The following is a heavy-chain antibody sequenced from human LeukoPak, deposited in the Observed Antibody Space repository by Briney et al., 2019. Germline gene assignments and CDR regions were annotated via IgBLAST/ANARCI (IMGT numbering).Heavy chain of an antibody. V-gene: IGHV3-49*04. CDR1: GFSFSSYW. J-gene: IGHJ4*02. Sequence: GGSLRLSCAASGFSFSSYWMSWVRQAPGKGLEWVGFIRSKAYGGTTEYAASVKGRFTISRDDSKSIAYLQMNSLKTEDTAVYYCTRAHSTGYSSSCCLDYWGQGTLVTVSS. CDR2: IRSKAYGGTT. CDR3: TRAHSTGYSSSCCLDY. D-gene: IGHD6-13*01.